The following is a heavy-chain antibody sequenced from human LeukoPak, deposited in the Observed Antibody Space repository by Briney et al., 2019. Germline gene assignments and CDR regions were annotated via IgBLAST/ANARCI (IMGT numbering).Heavy chain of an antibody. V-gene: IGHV3-66*02. CDR3: ARGRYYDGFDH. J-gene: IGHJ4*02. Sequence: GGSLRLSCAVSGFTVTNNYMSWVRQAPGKGLEWVSIIYSGGSTYYADSVKGRFTISRDNSKNTLYLQMNSLRAEDTAIYYCARGRYYDGFDHWGQGTLVPVSS. D-gene: IGHD3-22*01. CDR1: GFTVTNNY. CDR2: IYSGGST.